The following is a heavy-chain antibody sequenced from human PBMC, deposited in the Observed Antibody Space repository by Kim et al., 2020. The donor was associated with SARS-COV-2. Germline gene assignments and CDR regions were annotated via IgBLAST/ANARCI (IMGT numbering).Heavy chain of an antibody. CDR1: GFTFSSYA. CDR3: ARGTPEYSGCYWGFFQL. Sequence: GGSLRLSCAASGFTFSSYAMHWVRQAPGKGLEYVSAISSDGGSTYYADSVKGRFTISRDNSKNTLYLQMSSLRAEDMAVYYCARGTPEYSGCYWGFFQLWGQGTLVTVS. V-gene: IGHV3-64*02. D-gene: IGHD1-26*01. CDR2: ISSDGGST. J-gene: IGHJ1*01.